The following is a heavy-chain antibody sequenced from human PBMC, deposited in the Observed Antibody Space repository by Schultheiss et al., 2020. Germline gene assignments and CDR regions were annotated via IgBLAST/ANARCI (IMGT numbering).Heavy chain of an antibody. CDR2: ISYDGSNK. CDR3: ARNTGTTGRRYVDY. D-gene: IGHD1-1*01. Sequence: GGSLRLSCAASGFTFSSYAMHWVRQAPGKGLEWVAVISYDGSNKYYADSVKGRFTISRDNSKNTLYLQMNSLRAEDTAVYYCARNTGTTGRRYVDYWGQGTLVTVSS. CDR1: GFTFSSYA. J-gene: IGHJ4*02. V-gene: IGHV3-30-3*01.